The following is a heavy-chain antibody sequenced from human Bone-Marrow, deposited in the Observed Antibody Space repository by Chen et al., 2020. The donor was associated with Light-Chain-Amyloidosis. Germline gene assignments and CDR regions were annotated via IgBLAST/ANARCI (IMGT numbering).Heavy chain of an antibody. D-gene: IGHD5-12*01. V-gene: IGHV5-51*01. J-gene: IGHJ4*02. CDR2: IYPDVADA. CDR3: ARRRDGYNFDY. CDR1: GYTFPNYW. Sequence: EVQLEQSGPEVKKPGESLKISCKGYGYTFPNYWIGWVRQMPGKGLEWMGVIYPDVADAVYSPSFEGKVTISADKSITTAYLQWRSLNASDTAMYYWARRRDGYNFDYWGQGTLVTVSS.